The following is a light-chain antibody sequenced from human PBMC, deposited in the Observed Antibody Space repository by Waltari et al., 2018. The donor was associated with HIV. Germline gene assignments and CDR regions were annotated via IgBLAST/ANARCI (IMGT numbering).Light chain of an antibody. J-gene: IGLJ3*02. CDR3: GTWDNSLSPWV. Sequence: QPVLTQPPSVSAAPGQNVTISCSASISNIAKSYLSWYQQRPGTPPKRIIYDKCKRPSVIPARFSASESGTSATLGITGLQTGDEADYYCGTWDNSLSPWVFGGGTXLTVL. V-gene: IGLV1-51*01. CDR2: DKC. CDR1: ISNIAKSY.